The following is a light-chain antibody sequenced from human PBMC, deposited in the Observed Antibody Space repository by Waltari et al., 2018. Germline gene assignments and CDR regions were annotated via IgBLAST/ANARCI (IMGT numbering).Light chain of an antibody. CDR1: QSVSRY. CDR2: DAS. J-gene: IGKJ5*01. V-gene: IGKV3-11*01. CDR3: QQRTNLIT. Sequence: IVLTQSPATLSLSPGERATLSCRASQSVSRYLAWYQQKPGQAPRLLINDASNRATGIPDRFSGSGCGTDFTLTISSLEPEDFAVYYCQQRTNLITFGQGTRLEIK.